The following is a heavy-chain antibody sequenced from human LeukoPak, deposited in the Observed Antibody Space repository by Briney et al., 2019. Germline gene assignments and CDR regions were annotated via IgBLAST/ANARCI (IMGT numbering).Heavy chain of an antibody. CDR3: ATSLGPLTEY. J-gene: IGHJ4*02. D-gene: IGHD7-27*01. CDR1: GFTFSNYL. Sequence: QTGGSLRLSCAASGFTFSNYLMHWVRQTAGKGLVWVSRINSGGSGTSYADSVEGRFTISRDNAKNILYLQMNSLRAEDTALYYCATSLGPLTEYWGQGTLVTVSS. V-gene: IGHV3-74*01. CDR2: INSGGSGT.